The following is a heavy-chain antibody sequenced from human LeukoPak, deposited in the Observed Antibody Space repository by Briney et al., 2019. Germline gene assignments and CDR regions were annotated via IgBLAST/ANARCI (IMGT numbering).Heavy chain of an antibody. CDR2: IYHSGST. V-gene: IGHV4-4*02. D-gene: IGHD6-13*01. J-gene: IGHJ4*02. CDR3: AREQKNDQSVLAAAGPFDY. CDR1: GGSISSSNW. Sequence: SETLSLTCAVSGGSISSSNWWSWVRQPPGKGLEWIGEIYHSGSTNYNPSLKSRVTISVDKSKNQFSLKLSSVTAADTAVYYCAREQKNDQSVLAAAGPFDYWGQGTLVTVSS.